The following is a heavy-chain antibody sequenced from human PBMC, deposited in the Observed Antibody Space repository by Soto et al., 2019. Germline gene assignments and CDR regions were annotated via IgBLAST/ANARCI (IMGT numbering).Heavy chain of an antibody. Sequence: SETLSLTCTVSGGSISSYYWSWIRQPPGKGLEWIGYIYYSGSTNYNPSLKSRVTISVDTSKNQFSLKLSSVTAADTAVYYCARRCGVYFDYWGQGTLVTVSS. CDR2: IYYSGST. J-gene: IGHJ4*02. CDR1: GGSISSYY. D-gene: IGHD2-8*01. CDR3: ARRCGVYFDY. V-gene: IGHV4-59*08.